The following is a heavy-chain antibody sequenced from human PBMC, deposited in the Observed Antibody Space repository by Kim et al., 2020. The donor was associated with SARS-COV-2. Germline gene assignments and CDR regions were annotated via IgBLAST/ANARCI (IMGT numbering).Heavy chain of an antibody. CDR3: ARDGAAPSDAFDI. Sequence: SETLSLTCAVSGGSISSSNWWSWVRQPPGKGLEWIGEIYHSGSTNYNPSLKSRVTISVDKSKNQFSLKLSSVTAADTAVYYCARDGAAPSDAFDIWGQGTMVTVSS. CDR1: GGSISSSNW. D-gene: IGHD6-13*01. V-gene: IGHV4-4*02. CDR2: IYHSGST. J-gene: IGHJ3*02.